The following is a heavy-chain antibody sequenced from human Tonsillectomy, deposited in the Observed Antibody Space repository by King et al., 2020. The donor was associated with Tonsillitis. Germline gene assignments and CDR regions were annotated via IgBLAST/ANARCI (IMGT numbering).Heavy chain of an antibody. Sequence: DVQLVESGGNLVQPGGSLRLSCAASGFTVSSKYMTWVRQAPGKGLEWVSAIYSDGRRYYTDSVRGRFSISRDDSRNTVALEMNDLRVGDTAVYYCARWTGIAVAGHFDYWGQGILVTVSS. CDR3: ARWTGIAVAGHFDY. V-gene: IGHV3-66*01. CDR2: IYSDGRR. J-gene: IGHJ4*02. D-gene: IGHD6-19*01. CDR1: GFTVSSKY.